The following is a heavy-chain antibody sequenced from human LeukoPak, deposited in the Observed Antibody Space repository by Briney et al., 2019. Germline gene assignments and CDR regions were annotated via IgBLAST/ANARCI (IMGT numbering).Heavy chain of an antibody. CDR2: IYSGGST. J-gene: IGHJ4*02. D-gene: IGHD4-17*01. CDR1: GFTFSSYS. Sequence: GGSLRLSCTASGFTFSSYSMNWVRQAPGKGLEWVSVIYSGGSTYYADSVKGRSTISRDNSKNTLYLQMNSLRAEDTAVYYCAREVGYGDYFDYWGQGTLVTVSS. CDR3: AREVGYGDYFDY. V-gene: IGHV3-53*01.